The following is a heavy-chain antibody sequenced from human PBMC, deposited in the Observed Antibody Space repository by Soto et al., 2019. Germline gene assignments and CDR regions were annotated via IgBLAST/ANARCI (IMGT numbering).Heavy chain of an antibody. Sequence: QLQLQESGPGLVKPSETLSLTCTVSGGSISSSSYYWGWIRQPPGKGLEWIGSIYYSGSTYYNPTLNSRVTISVDTSTNQFPLKLSSVTAADTAVYYCAGTYYDFWSGYPHYYYYYMDVWGKGTTVTVSS. CDR3: AGTYYDFWSGYPHYYYYYMDV. CDR1: GGSISSSSYY. V-gene: IGHV4-39*01. J-gene: IGHJ6*03. D-gene: IGHD3-3*01. CDR2: IYYSGST.